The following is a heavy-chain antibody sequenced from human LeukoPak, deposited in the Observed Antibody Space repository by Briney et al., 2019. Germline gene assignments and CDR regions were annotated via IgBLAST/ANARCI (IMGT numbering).Heavy chain of an antibody. CDR3: ARHRGLSPRASYYGMDV. J-gene: IGHJ6*02. CDR2: IYYSGST. V-gene: IGHV4-59*08. CDR1: GGSISSYY. Sequence: SETLSLTCTVSGGSISSYYWSWIRQPPGKGLEWIGYIYYSGSTNYNPSLKSRVTISVDTSKNQFSLKLSSVTAADTAVYYCARHRGLSPRASYYGMDVWGQGTTVTVSS.